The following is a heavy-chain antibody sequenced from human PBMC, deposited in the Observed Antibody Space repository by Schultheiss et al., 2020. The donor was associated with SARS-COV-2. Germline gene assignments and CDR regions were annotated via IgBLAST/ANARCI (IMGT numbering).Heavy chain of an antibody. CDR2: INHSGST. CDR3: ARQIKVGSYYNSATLSFI. Sequence: SETLSLTCAVYGGSFSGDSWSWLRQPPGTGLKWIGEINHSGSTNYNPSLKSRVTISIDTSRNQFSLKLNSVSAADTAVYFCARQIKVGSYYNSATLSFIWGRGALVTVSS. CDR1: GGSFSGDS. V-gene: IGHV4-34*01. J-gene: IGHJ4*02. D-gene: IGHD5-24*01.